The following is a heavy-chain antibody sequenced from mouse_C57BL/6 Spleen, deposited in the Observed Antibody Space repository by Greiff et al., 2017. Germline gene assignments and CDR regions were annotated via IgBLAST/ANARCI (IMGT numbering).Heavy chain of an antibody. J-gene: IGHJ2*01. CDR1: GFTFSSYA. V-gene: IGHV5-4*01. Sequence: EVKLVESGGGLVKPGGSLKLSCAASGFTFSSYAMSWVRQTPEKRLEWVATIIDGGSYTYYPNNVKGRFTISRDNAKNNLYLQMSHLKSEDTAMYYCAREGDYGSSYYYFDYWGQGTTLTVSS. D-gene: IGHD1-1*01. CDR3: AREGDYGSSYYYFDY. CDR2: IIDGGSYT.